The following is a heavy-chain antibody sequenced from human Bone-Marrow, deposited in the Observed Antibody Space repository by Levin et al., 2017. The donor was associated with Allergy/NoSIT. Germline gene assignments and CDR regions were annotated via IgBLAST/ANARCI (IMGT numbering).Heavy chain of an antibody. CDR1: GHTLSELP. Sequence: ASVKVSCKVTGHTLSELPMHWVRQAPGKGLEWVGGFDPEDGETIYAQKFRGRVTMTEDTSTDTAYMELNSLRSEDTAVYYCATGNSGWSTYDYWGQGTLVTVSS. CDR2: FDPEDGET. J-gene: IGHJ4*02. CDR3: ATGNSGWSTYDY. V-gene: IGHV1-24*01. D-gene: IGHD6-19*01.